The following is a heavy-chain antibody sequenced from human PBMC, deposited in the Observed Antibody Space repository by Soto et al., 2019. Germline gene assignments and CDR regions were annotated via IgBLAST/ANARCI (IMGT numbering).Heavy chain of an antibody. Sequence: PGGSLRLSCAASGFTFSSYSMNWVRQAPGKGLEWVSSISSSSSYIHYADSVKGRFTISRDNAKNSLYLQMNSLRAEDTAVYYCARELAYYDSWSAQSGGWFDPWGQGTLVTVSS. CDR3: ARELAYYDSWSAQSGGWFDP. CDR1: GFTFSSYS. CDR2: ISSSSSYI. D-gene: IGHD3-3*01. V-gene: IGHV3-21*01. J-gene: IGHJ5*02.